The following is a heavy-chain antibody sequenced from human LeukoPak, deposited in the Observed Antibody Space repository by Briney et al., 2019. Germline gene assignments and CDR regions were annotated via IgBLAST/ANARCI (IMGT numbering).Heavy chain of an antibody. V-gene: IGHV4-4*07. CDR3: SRGGANDI. Sequence: AETLSLTCTVVGGSITSGYWSWIRQPAGKGLEWIGRIFTRGSTAYNPSLKSRVTMSLDTSKNQFFLTLSSVTAADTAAYFCSRGGANDIWGQGTLVTVSS. D-gene: IGHD1-1*01. CDR2: IFTRGST. J-gene: IGHJ4*02. CDR1: GGSITSGY.